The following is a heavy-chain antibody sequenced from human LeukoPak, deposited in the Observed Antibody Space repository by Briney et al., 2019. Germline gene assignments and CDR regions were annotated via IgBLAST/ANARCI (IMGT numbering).Heavy chain of an antibody. CDR1: GYTFTDYY. V-gene: IGHV1-18*04. Sequence: ASVKVSCKASGYTFTDYYIHWVRQAPGQGLEWMGWISAYNGNTNYAQKLQGRVTMTTDTSTSTAYMELRSLRSDDTAVYYCARLNGPYSSGSFIDYWGQGTLVTVSS. J-gene: IGHJ4*02. CDR2: ISAYNGNT. CDR3: ARLNGPYSSGSFIDY. D-gene: IGHD6-19*01.